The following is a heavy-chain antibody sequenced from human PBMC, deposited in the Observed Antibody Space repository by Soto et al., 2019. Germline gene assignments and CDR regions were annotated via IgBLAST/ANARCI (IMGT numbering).Heavy chain of an antibody. J-gene: IGHJ3*02. CDR1: GGTFSSYA. CDR3: ARGVTNELTQYDFDI. Sequence: GASVKVSCKASGGTFSSYAISWVRQAPGQGLEWMGGIIPIFGTANYAQKFQGRVTITADESTSTAYMELSSLRSEDTAVYYCARGVTNELTQYDFDIWGQGTMVTVSS. CDR2: IIPIFGTA. V-gene: IGHV1-69*13. D-gene: IGHD4-4*01.